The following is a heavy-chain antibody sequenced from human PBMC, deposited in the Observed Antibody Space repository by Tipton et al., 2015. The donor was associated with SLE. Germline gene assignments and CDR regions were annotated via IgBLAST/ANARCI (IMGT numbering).Heavy chain of an antibody. Sequence: LRLSCTVSGGSISSSSYYWGWIRQPPGKGLAWIASIYYRGSIYFNPSLESRVTMSVDTSKNQFSLKLSSLTAADTAVYYCARRVGNWCFDLWGRGTLVTVSS. CDR1: GGSISSSSYY. J-gene: IGHJ2*01. CDR3: ARRVGNWCFDL. V-gene: IGHV4-39*07. CDR2: IYYRGSI. D-gene: IGHD2-2*01.